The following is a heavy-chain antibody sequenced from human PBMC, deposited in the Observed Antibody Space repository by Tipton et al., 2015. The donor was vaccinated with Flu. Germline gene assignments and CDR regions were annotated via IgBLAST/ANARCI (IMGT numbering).Heavy chain of an antibody. J-gene: IGHJ4*02. CDR1: GGSFSGYY. Sequence: TLSLTCAVYGGSFSGYYWSWIRQPPGKGLEWIGEINHSGSTNYNPSLKSRVTISVDTSKNQFSLKLSSVTAADTAVYYCARENYGDFLFDYWGQGTLVTVSS. D-gene: IGHD4-17*01. CDR3: ARENYGDFLFDY. CDR2: INHSGST. V-gene: IGHV4-34*01.